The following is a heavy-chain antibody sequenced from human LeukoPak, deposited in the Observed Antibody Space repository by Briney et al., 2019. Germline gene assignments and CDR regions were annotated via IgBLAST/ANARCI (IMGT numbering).Heavy chain of an antibody. CDR3: ARHRGPHVGRME. Sequence: SGTLSLTCAVPGGSISSSNWWSWVRQPPGKGLEWIGEIYHSGSTNYNPSLKSRVTISVDTSKNQFSLKLSSVTAADTAVYYCARHRGPHVGRMEWGQGTQVTVSS. D-gene: IGHD3-3*01. CDR2: IYHSGST. CDR1: GGSISSSNW. J-gene: IGHJ4*02. V-gene: IGHV4-4*02.